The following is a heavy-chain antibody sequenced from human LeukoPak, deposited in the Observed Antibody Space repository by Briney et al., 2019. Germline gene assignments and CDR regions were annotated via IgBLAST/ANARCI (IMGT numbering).Heavy chain of an antibody. CDR1: GYTFTSYY. Sequence: ASVKVSCKASGYTFTSYYMHWVRQAPGQGLEWMGIINPSGGSTSYAQKFQGRVTMTRDTSTSIVYMELSSLRSEDTAVYYCARDPYYYDSSGYFDYWGQGTLVTVSS. J-gene: IGHJ4*02. V-gene: IGHV1-46*01. D-gene: IGHD3-22*01. CDR2: INPSGGST. CDR3: ARDPYYYDSSGYFDY.